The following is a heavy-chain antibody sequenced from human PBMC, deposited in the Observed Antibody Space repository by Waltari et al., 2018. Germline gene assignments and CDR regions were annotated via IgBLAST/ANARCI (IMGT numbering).Heavy chain of an antibody. CDR1: GLTFPSYA. CDR2: ITSSSRST. Sequence: EVQLLESGGDLVQPGGSLTLSCAASGLTFPSYAMNWVRQAPGKGLEWVSAITSSSRSTYYADSVKGRFTISRDNSKNTAYLQMNSLRAGDTAIYYCAKGTAAFYYGMDVWGQGTTVTVSS. J-gene: IGHJ6*02. CDR3: AKGTAAFYYGMDV. V-gene: IGHV3-23*01. D-gene: IGHD3-16*01.